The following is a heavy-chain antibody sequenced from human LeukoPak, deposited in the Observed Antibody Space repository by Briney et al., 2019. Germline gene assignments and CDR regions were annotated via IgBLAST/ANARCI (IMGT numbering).Heavy chain of an antibody. D-gene: IGHD6-13*01. CDR2: IRSKAYGGTT. CDR1: GFTFSSYG. Sequence: GGSLRLSCAASGFTFSSYGMHWVRQAPGKGLEWVGLIRSKAYGGTTDYAASVKGRFTISRDDSKSIAYLQMNSLKTEDTAVYYCTFSHSSWYSDYWGQGTLVTVSS. V-gene: IGHV3-49*04. CDR3: TFSHSSWYSDY. J-gene: IGHJ4*02.